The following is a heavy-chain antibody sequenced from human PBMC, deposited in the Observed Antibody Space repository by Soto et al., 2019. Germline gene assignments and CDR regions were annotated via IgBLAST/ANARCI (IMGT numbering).Heavy chain of an antibody. D-gene: IGHD1-26*01. CDR2: IKQDGSEK. CDR1: GFTFSSYW. Sequence: GGSLRLSCAASGFTFSSYWMSWVRQAPGKGLEWVANIKQDGSEKYYVDSVKGRFTISRDNAKNSLYLQMNSLRAEGTAVYYCARDDIVGATRNYYYYGMDVWGQGTTVTVSS. J-gene: IGHJ6*02. CDR3: ARDDIVGATRNYYYYGMDV. V-gene: IGHV3-7*01.